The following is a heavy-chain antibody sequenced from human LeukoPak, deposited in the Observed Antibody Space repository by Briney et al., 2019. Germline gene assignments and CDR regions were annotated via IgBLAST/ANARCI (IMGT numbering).Heavy chain of an antibody. CDR2: ISYDGSNK. Sequence: GGFLRLSCAASGFTFSSYAMHWVRQAPGKGLEWVAVISYDGSNKYYADSVKGRFTISRDNSKNTLYLQMNSLRAEDTAVYYCARDRSRVDIVATIYWGQGTLVTVSS. J-gene: IGHJ4*02. V-gene: IGHV3-30*04. CDR1: GFTFSSYA. D-gene: IGHD5-12*01. CDR3: ARDRSRVDIVATIY.